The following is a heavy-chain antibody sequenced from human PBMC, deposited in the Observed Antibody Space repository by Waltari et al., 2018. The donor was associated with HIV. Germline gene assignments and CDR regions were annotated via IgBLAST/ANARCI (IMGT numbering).Heavy chain of an antibody. CDR3: ARHNAVAVYFDY. CDR2: IYYSGST. Sequence: QLQLQESGPGLVKPSETLSLTCTVSGGSISSSSYYWGWIRQPPGKGLEWIGSIYYSGSTYYNPSLKSRVTISVDTSKNQFSLKLSSVTAADTAVYYCARHNAVAVYFDYWGQGTLVTVSS. D-gene: IGHD6-19*01. V-gene: IGHV4-39*01. J-gene: IGHJ4*02. CDR1: GGSISSSSYY.